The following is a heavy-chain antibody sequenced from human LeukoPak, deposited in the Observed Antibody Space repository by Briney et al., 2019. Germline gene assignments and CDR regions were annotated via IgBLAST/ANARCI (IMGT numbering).Heavy chain of an antibody. Sequence: GGSLRLSCAASGFTFSSYAMSWVRQAPGKGLEWVAVIWYDGSNKYYADSVKGRFTISRDNSKNTLSLQMNSLRAEDTAVYYCARAVGPFDIWGQGTMVTVSS. J-gene: IGHJ3*02. CDR2: IWYDGSNK. V-gene: IGHV3-33*08. CDR3: ARAVGPFDI. CDR1: GFTFSSYA.